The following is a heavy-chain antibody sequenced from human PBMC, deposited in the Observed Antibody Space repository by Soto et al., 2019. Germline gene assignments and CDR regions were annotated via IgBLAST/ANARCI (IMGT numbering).Heavy chain of an antibody. CDR3: ARGYGSGSYYYYYGMDV. J-gene: IGHJ6*02. Sequence: LSLTCAVYGGSFSDYSWNWNWIRQPPGKGLEWIGEINHSGSTSHNPSLKSRVTLSLDTSKNQFSLILTSVTAADTAVYYCARGYGSGSYYYYYGMDVWGQGTTVTVSS. CDR2: INHSGST. D-gene: IGHD3-10*01. CDR1: GGSFSDYSWN. V-gene: IGHV4-34*01.